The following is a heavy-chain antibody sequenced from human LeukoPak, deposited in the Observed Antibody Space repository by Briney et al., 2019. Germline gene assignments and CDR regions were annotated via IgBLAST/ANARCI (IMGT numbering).Heavy chain of an antibody. CDR1: GGSISSYY. CDR2: IYYSGST. Sequence: SETLSLTCTVSGGSISSYYWSWIRQPPGKGLEWIGYIYYSGSTYYNPSLKSRVTISVDTSKNQFSLKLSSVTAADTAVYYCARLVYYYDSSGPGVFDYWGQGTLVTVSS. CDR3: ARLVYYYDSSGPGVFDY. V-gene: IGHV4-59*08. D-gene: IGHD3-22*01. J-gene: IGHJ4*02.